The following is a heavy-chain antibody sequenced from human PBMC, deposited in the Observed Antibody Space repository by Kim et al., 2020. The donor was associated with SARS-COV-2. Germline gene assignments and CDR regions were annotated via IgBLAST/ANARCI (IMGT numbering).Heavy chain of an antibody. Sequence: SETLSLTCAVYGGSFSGYYWSWIRQPPGKGLEWIGEINHSGSTNYNPSLKSRVTISVDTSKNQFSLKLSSVTAADTAVYYCARPIHYGGGTRDAFDIWGQGTMVTVSS. CDR2: INHSGST. V-gene: IGHV4-34*01. J-gene: IGHJ3*02. D-gene: IGHD4-17*01. CDR1: GGSFSGYY. CDR3: ARPIHYGGGTRDAFDI.